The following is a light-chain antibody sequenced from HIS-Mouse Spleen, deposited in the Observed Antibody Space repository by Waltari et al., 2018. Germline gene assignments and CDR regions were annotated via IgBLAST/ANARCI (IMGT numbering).Light chain of an antibody. Sequence: QSALTQPRSVSGSPGQSVTIPCTGTSSDVGGVNYVSWYQQHPGKAPKLMIYDVRKPPSGVPDRFSGSKSGNTASLTISGLQAEDEADYYCCSYAGSYTYVFGTGTKVTVL. CDR2: DVR. CDR1: SSDVGGVNY. CDR3: CSYAGSYTYV. V-gene: IGLV2-11*01. J-gene: IGLJ1*01.